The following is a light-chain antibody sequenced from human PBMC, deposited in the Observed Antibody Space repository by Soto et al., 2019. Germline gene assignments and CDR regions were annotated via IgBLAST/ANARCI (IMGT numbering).Light chain of an antibody. J-gene: IGKJ3*01. CDR3: QQRSNWPPV. CDR2: DAS. V-gene: IGKV3-11*01. CDR1: QSVSSY. Sequence: EIVLTQSPATLSLSPGERATLSCRASQSVSSYLAWYQQKPGQAPRLLIYDASNRATGIPARFSGSGSGTDFTLTISGLEPEDFAVYYCQQRSNWPPVFGPGTKVDI.